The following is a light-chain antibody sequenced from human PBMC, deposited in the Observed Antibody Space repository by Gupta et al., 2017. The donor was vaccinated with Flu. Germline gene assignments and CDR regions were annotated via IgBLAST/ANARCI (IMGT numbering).Light chain of an antibody. CDR2: GAS. J-gene: IGKJ4*01. Sequence: ELVMTQSSATLSVSPGEGATLSCRASQSVSSNLAWYQQSPGQAPRLLIYGASTRATGIPARFSGSGSGTEFTLTISSLQSEDFAVYYCQQYNDWPTLTFGGGTKVEIK. CDR1: QSVSSN. CDR3: QQYNDWPTLT. V-gene: IGKV3-15*01.